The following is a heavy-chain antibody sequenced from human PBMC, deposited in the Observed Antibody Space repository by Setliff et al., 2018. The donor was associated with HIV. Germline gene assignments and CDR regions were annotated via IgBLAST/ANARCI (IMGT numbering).Heavy chain of an antibody. CDR2: INPSGGST. J-gene: IGHJ3*01. V-gene: IGHV1-46*01. Sequence: ASVKVSCKASGYTFTSYYIHWVRQAPGQGLEWMGRINPSGGSTSYAQKFQGRVTMTRDTSTTTTYMELSSLRSDDTAIYYCARDFHVLGYCSADSCPYDASDVWGQGTMVTVSS. CDR1: GYTFTSYY. D-gene: IGHD2-15*01. CDR3: ARDFHVLGYCSADSCPYDASDV.